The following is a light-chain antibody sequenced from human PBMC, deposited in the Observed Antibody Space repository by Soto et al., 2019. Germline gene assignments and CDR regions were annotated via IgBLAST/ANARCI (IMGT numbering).Light chain of an antibody. V-gene: IGKV3-15*01. CDR3: QQYNNWPRT. Sequence: EIVMTQSPATLSVSPGVRATLSCRASQSVSSNFAWYQQKPGQAPRLLIYGASTRATGIPARFSGSGSGTEFTLTISSLQSEDFAVYYCQQYNNWPRTFGQGTKVEI. CDR1: QSVSSN. CDR2: GAS. J-gene: IGKJ1*01.